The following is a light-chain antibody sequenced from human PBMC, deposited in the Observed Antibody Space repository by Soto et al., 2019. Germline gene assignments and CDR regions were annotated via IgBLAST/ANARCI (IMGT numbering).Light chain of an antibody. CDR2: ETS. CDR3: QQTRSYPST. Sequence: IQLTQSPSSLSASVGDRVTITCRASQGIDRYLAWYQQRPGKVPQILIYETSILQSWVSSRFSGSGSGADFTLTFSILQAEDFATYYCQQTRSYPSTFGGGTKVEIK. V-gene: IGKV1-9*01. J-gene: IGKJ4*01. CDR1: QGIDRY.